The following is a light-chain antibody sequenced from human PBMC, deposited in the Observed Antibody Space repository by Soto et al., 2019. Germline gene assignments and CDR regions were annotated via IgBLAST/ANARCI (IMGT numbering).Light chain of an antibody. V-gene: IGLV2-14*03. Sequence: QSALTQPASVSGSPGQSITISCAGTSSDVGAYNYVSWYQHHPGKAPKLMIYDVNNRPSGDSNRFSGSKSGNTASLTISWLQAEDEADYYCSSCTSGATQVFGSGTKVTVL. J-gene: IGLJ1*01. CDR3: SSCTSGATQV. CDR2: DVN. CDR1: SSDVGAYNY.